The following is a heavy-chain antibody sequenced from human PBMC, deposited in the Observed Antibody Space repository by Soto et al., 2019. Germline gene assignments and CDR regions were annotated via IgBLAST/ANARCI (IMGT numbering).Heavy chain of an antibody. CDR3: ARSQALDF. CDR1: GYSISSNA. Sequence: GESLKISCKVSGYSISSNAIAWVRQMPGKGLEWMGLIYPHDSDIRYSPSFEGRVTISADTSANTAYLHFRALKASDTAVYYRARSQALDFWGQGTLVTVSS. V-gene: IGHV5-51*01. CDR2: IYPHDSDI. J-gene: IGHJ4*02.